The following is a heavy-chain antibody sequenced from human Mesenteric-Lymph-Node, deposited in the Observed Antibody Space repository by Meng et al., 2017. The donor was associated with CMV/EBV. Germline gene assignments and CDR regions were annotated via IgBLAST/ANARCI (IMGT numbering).Heavy chain of an antibody. CDR3: ARESIPGTLPATDNWFDP. V-gene: IGHV3-64*02. CDR2: ISCKWGST. J-gene: IGHJ5*02. Sequence: GESLKLPCAASGFPFSSYAMHLVRQAPGKGLEYVSAISCKWGSTYYADSVKCRFTISRDNSKNTLYLQMGSLSAEDMAVYYCARESIPGTLPATDNWFDPWGQGTLVTVSS. CDR1: GFPFSSYA. D-gene: IGHD2-2*01.